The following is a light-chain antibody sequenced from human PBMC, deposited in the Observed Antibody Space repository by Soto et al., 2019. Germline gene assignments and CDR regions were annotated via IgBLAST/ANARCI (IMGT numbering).Light chain of an antibody. Sequence: EIVLTQSPGTLSLSPGERATLSCRASQSFASNFLAWYQQKPGQPPRLLIYGASSRATGIPGRFSGSGSGTDFTLTISRLEPEDFAVYYCQQYGSSLSWTFGQGTKVEIK. CDR2: GAS. V-gene: IGKV3-20*01. J-gene: IGKJ1*01. CDR3: QQYGSSLSWT. CDR1: QSFASNF.